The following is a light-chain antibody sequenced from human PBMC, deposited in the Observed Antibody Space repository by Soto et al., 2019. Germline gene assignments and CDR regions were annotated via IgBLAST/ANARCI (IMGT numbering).Light chain of an antibody. CDR2: AAS. CDR3: QQSYSTPWT. V-gene: IGKV1-39*01. J-gene: IGKJ1*01. CDR1: QSISTY. Sequence: DIQMTQSPSSLSASVGDRVTITCRASQSISTYLNWYQQKPGKAPKLLINAASSLQSGVPSRFSGSGSGTDFTLTISSLQPEDFATYYSQQSYSTPWTFGQGTKVEIK.